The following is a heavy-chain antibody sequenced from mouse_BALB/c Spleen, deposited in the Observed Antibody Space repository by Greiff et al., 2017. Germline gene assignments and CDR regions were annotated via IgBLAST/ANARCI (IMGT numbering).Heavy chain of an antibody. CDR2: INPYNDGT. Sequence: EVQLQQSGPELVKPGASVKMSCKASGYTFTSYVMHWVKQKPGQGLEWIGYINPYNDGTKYNEKFKGKATLTSDKSSSTAYMELSSLTSEDSAVYYCAREGIWAMITFDYWGQGTTLTVSS. D-gene: IGHD2-4*01. J-gene: IGHJ2*01. V-gene: IGHV1-14*01. CDR1: GYTFTSYV. CDR3: AREGIWAMITFDY.